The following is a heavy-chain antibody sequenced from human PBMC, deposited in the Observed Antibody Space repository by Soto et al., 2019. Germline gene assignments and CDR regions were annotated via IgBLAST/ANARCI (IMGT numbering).Heavy chain of an antibody. D-gene: IGHD2-21*02. V-gene: IGHV1-69*06. J-gene: IGHJ6*02. CDR2: IIPIFGTA. CDR3: ARERRKVTLKPLNLYYGMDV. CDR1: GGTFSSYA. Sequence: GASVKVSCKASGGTFSSYAISWVRQAPGQGLEWMGGIIPIFGTANYAQKFQGRVTITADKSTSTAYMELSSLRSEDTAVYYCARERRKVTLKPLNLYYGMDVWGQGTTVTVSS.